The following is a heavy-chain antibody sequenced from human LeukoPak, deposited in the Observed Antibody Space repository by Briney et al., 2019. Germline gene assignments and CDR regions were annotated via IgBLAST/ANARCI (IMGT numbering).Heavy chain of an antibody. CDR1: GFTVSSNY. J-gene: IGHJ4*02. V-gene: IGHV3-11*04. CDR2: ISSSGSTI. D-gene: IGHD6-13*01. CDR3: AREKYSSSPFRY. Sequence: GGSLRLSCAASGFTVSSNYMSWVRQAPGKGLEWVSYISSSGSTIYYADSVKGRFTISRDNAKNSLYLQMNSLRAEDTAVYYCAREKYSSSPFRYWGQGTLVTVSS.